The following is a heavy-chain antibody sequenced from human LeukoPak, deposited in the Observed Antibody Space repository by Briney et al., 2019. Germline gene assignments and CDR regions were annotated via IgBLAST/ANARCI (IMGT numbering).Heavy chain of an antibody. Sequence: SETLSLTCTVSGGSISSYYWSWIRQPPGKGLEWIGYIYYSGSTNYNPSLKSRVTISVGTSKNQFSLKLSSVTAADTAVYYCARDLTYSSSTNNWFDPWGQGTLVTVSS. CDR3: ARDLTYSSSTNNWFDP. V-gene: IGHV4-59*01. J-gene: IGHJ5*02. CDR2: IYYSGST. D-gene: IGHD6-6*01. CDR1: GGSISSYY.